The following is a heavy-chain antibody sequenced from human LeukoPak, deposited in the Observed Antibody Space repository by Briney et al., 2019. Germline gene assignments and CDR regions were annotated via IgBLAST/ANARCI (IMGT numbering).Heavy chain of an antibody. CDR1: GFPLRNYA. D-gene: IGHD3-22*01. J-gene: IGHJ4*02. CDR2: INGSGGST. CDR3: TTDSDSSGWYYFDY. V-gene: IGHV3-23*01. Sequence: GGSLRLSCAASGFPLRNYAMSWVRQAPGKGLEWVSDINGSGGSTYYADSVKGRFTISRDNSKNTLYLQMNSLKTEDTAVYYCTTDSDSSGWYYFDYWGQGTLVTVSS.